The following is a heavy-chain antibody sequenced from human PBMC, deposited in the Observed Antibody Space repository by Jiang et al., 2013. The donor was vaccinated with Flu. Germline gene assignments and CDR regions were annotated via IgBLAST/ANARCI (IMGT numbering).Heavy chain of an antibody. CDR1: GDSVSNNNAA. V-gene: IGHV6-1*01. CDR3: AKYDSSATNWFDP. D-gene: IGHD3-22*01. Sequence: SQTLSLTCAISGDSVSNNNAAWNWIRQSPSRGLEWLGRTYFRSKWYNDYAASVKGRININPDTSKNQFSLQLSSVTPEDTAFYYCAKYDSSATNWFDPWGQGTLVTVSS. J-gene: IGHJ5*02. CDR2: TYFRSKWYN.